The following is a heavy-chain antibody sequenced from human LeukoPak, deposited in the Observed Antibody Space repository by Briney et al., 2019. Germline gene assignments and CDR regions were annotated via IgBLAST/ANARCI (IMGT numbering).Heavy chain of an antibody. Sequence: SQTLRLTCTASGCTIRSGSNYWSWNRQPAGKGLEWIGRVYTSGSTNYNPSLKSRVTISVDTSKNHFSLIFSSVTAADTAVYYVSRSLEGESYNADYFDYWGQGTLVTVSS. CDR3: SRSLEGESYNADYFDY. CDR2: VYTSGST. J-gene: IGHJ4*02. D-gene: IGHD5-24*01. CDR1: GCTIRSGSNY. V-gene: IGHV4-61*02.